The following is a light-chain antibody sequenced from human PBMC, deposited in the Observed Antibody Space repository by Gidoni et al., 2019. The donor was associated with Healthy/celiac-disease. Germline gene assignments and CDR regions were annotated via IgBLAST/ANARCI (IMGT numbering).Light chain of an antibody. Sequence: DIRLTQSPSFLSASVGDRVTITCRASQGISTSLAWYQQKPGKAPNLLIYAASTLQSGVPSRFSGSGSGTEFTLTISSLQPEDFATYYCQQLNSYPWTFXQXAKVEIK. V-gene: IGKV1-9*01. CDR3: QQLNSYPWT. CDR2: AAS. J-gene: IGKJ1*01. CDR1: QGISTS.